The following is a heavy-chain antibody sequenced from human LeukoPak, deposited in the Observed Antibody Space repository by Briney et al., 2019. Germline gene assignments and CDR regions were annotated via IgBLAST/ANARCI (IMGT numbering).Heavy chain of an antibody. CDR1: GYTFTSYA. CDR3: ARARARIAVAGTAALDY. D-gene: IGHD6-19*01. V-gene: IGHV7-4-1*02. CDR2: INTNTGNP. Sequence: ASVKVSCKASGYTFTSYAMNWVRQAPGQGLEWMGWINTNTGNPTYAQGFTGRFVFSLDTSVSTAYLQISSLKAEDTAVYYCARARARIAVAGTAALDYWGQGTLVTVSS. J-gene: IGHJ4*02.